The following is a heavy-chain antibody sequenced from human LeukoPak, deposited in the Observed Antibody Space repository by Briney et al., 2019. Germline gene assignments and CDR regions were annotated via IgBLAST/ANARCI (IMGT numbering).Heavy chain of an antibody. V-gene: IGHV3-30*18. CDR2: ISYDGSKK. CDR3: AKEEGVVVVPAANQGFDY. J-gene: IGHJ4*02. D-gene: IGHD2-2*01. Sequence: GGSLRLSCAASGFTFSSYGMHGVRQAPGKGLEWVADISYDGSKKYYADSVKGRFTISRDDSKNTLYLQMNSLRAEDTAVYYCAKEEGVVVVPAANQGFDYWGQGTLVTVSS. CDR1: GFTFSSYG.